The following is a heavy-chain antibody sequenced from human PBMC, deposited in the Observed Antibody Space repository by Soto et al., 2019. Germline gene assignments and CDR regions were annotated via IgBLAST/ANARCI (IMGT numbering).Heavy chain of an antibody. V-gene: IGHV4-34*01. CDR3: ARGQVTMVRGVSPYYYYYMEV. D-gene: IGHD3-10*01. Sequence: PSETLSLTCAVYGGSFSGYYWSWIRQPPGKGLEWIGEINHSASTNYNPSLKSRVTISVDTSKNQFSLKLSSVTAADTAVYYCARGQVTMVRGVSPYYYYYMEVWGKGTTVTVSS. CDR2: INHSAST. CDR1: GGSFSGYY. J-gene: IGHJ6*03.